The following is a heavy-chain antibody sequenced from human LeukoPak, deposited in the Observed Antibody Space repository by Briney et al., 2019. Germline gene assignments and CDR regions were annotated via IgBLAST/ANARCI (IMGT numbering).Heavy chain of an antibody. CDR2: INSDGSDT. D-gene: IGHD1-26*01. CDR1: GFTFSTYW. V-gene: IGHV3-74*01. J-gene: IGHJ6*03. CDR3: ARLWYSGSYHYYYYMDV. Sequence: RGSLRLSCAASGFTFSTYWMHWVRQVPGKGLVWVSRINSDGSDTNYADSVKGRFTISRDNAKNTLFLQMSSLRAEDTAVYYCARLWYSGSYHYYYYMDVWGKGTTVTISS.